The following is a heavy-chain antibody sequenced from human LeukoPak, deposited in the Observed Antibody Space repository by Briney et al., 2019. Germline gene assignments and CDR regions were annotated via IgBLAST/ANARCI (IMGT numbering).Heavy chain of an antibody. CDR2: ISGSGGST. CDR1: GFTFSSYA. Sequence: GGSLRLSCAASGFTFSSYAMSWVRQAPGKGLEWVSAISGSGGSTYYADSVKGRFTISRDNSKNTLYLQMNSLRAEDTAVYYCANLYGSGIAPFNDLILDYWGQGTLVTVSS. CDR3: ANLYGSGIAPFNDLILDY. J-gene: IGHJ4*02. D-gene: IGHD3-10*01. V-gene: IGHV3-23*01.